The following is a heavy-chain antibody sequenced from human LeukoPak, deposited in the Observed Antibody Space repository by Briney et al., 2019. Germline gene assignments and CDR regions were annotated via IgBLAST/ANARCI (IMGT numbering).Heavy chain of an antibody. CDR3: ARGFRDFWSGYHSTIDY. D-gene: IGHD3-3*01. CDR1: GYTFTSYD. J-gene: IGHJ4*02. CDR2: MNPNSGNT. V-gene: IGHV1-8*03. Sequence: GASVKVSCKASGYTFTSYDINWARQATGQGLEWMGWMNPNSGNTGYARKFQGRVTITRNTSISTAYMELSSLRSEDTAVYYCARGFRDFWSGYHSTIDYWGQGTLVTVSS.